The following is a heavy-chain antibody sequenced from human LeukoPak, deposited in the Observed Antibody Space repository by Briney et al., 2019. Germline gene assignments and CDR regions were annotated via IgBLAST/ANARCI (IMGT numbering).Heavy chain of an antibody. CDR3: ATMMQSNYYDSGRYQTAYYFDF. CDR2: IYYSENT. J-gene: IGHJ4*02. D-gene: IGHD3-22*01. Sequence: SETLSLTCAVSGGSISGSTYYWGCNRQPPGKGREWNRNIYYSENTYYNPSLKGRVSIYVDTSKNQCSLKLSSLTDADTALYHCATMMQSNYYDSGRYQTAYYFDFWGQGTLVTVSS. CDR1: GGSISGSTYY. V-gene: IGHV4-39*01.